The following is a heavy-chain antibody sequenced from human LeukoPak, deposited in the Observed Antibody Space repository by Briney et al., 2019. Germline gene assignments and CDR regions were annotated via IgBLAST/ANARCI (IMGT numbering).Heavy chain of an antibody. J-gene: IGHJ5*02. CDR1: GFTFSSYW. D-gene: IGHD6-19*01. V-gene: IGHV3-7*01. Sequence: GGSLRLSCAASGFTFSSYWMSWVRQAPGKGLEWVANIKQDGSEKYYVDSVKGRFTISRDNAKNSLYLQMNSLRAEDTAVYYCARDGGGIAVAPNWFDPWGQGTLATVSS. CDR2: IKQDGSEK. CDR3: ARDGGGIAVAPNWFDP.